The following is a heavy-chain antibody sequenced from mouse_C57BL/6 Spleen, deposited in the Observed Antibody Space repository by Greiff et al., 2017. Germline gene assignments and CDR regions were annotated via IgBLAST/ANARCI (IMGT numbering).Heavy chain of an antibody. CDR1: GYTFTSYW. CDR2: IDPSDSYT. Sequence: QVQLQQPGAELVMPGASVKLSCKASGYTFTSYWMHWVKQRPGQGLEWIGEIDPSDSYTNYNQKFKGKSTLTVDKSSSTAYMQLSSLTSEDSAVYYCARDTTVLESPYFDYWGQGTTLTVSS. V-gene: IGHV1-69*01. D-gene: IGHD1-1*01. J-gene: IGHJ2*01. CDR3: ARDTTVLESPYFDY.